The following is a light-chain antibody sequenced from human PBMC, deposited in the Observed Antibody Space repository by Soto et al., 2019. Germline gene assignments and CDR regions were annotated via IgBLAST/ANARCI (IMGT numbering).Light chain of an antibody. Sequence: QSVLTQAPSMSGAPGQRVTISCTGSSSNIGAGYNVQWYQHLPGTAPKLLIYANDNRPSGVPDRFSGSKSDTSASLAITGLQAEDEADYYCQSYDSSLSSAVFGGGTKLTVL. V-gene: IGLV1-40*01. CDR2: AND. J-gene: IGLJ2*01. CDR3: QSYDSSLSSAV. CDR1: SSNIGAGYN.